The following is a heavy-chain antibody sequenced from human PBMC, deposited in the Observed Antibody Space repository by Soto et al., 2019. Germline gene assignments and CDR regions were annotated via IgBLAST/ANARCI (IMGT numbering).Heavy chain of an antibody. D-gene: IGHD5-18*01. CDR3: AMRDTVMGGQNFDY. V-gene: IGHV4-4*02. Sequence: SETLSLTCAVSGGSINCSNWWSWVRQPPGKGLEWIGEIYHSGSTNYNPSLKSRVTISVDKSKNQFSLKLSSVTAADTAVYYCAMRDTVMGGQNFDYWGQGTLVTVSS. CDR1: GGSINCSNW. CDR2: IYHSGST. J-gene: IGHJ4*02.